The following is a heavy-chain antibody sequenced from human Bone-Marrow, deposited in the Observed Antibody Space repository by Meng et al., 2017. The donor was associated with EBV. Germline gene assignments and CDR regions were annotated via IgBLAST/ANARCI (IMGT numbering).Heavy chain of an antibody. CDR3: AGDGSVEMASI. CDR2: IIPIFGTA. V-gene: IGHV1-69*06. J-gene: IGHJ4*02. Sequence: LGQSGDEWKKPGSLVKRSGKSSGVTLSSYALSWVRQAHGQGLEWMGGIIPIFGTANYAQKFQGRVTITADKSTSTAYMELSSLRSEDTAVYYCAGDGSVEMASIWGQGTLVTVSS. D-gene: IGHD5-24*01. CDR1: GVTLSSYA.